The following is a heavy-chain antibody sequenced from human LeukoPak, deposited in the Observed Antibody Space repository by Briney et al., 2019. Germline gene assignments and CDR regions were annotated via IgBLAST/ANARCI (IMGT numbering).Heavy chain of an antibody. CDR2: IIPIFGTA. CDR3: ARARDSYDSGGYVPHYFDY. CDR1: GGTFSSYA. J-gene: IGHJ4*02. D-gene: IGHD3-22*01. Sequence: SVKVSCKASGGTFSSYAISWVRQAPGQGLEWMGGIIPIFGTANYAQKFQGRVTITADESTSTAYMELSSLRSEDTAVYYCARARDSYDSGGYVPHYFDYWGQGTLVTVSS. V-gene: IGHV1-69*01.